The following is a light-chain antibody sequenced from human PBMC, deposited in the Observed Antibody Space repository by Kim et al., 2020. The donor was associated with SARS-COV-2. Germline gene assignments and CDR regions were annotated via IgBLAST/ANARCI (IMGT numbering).Light chain of an antibody. CDR1: QSFRNR. Sequence: AAGGDRVTIPCRASQSFRNRLAWYQQKPGKAPKFLIYRPSNLEPGVPSRFSGSGSGTEFTLTINSLQPDDFATYSCQQYDRLSTFGGGTKVDIK. CDR3: QQYDRLST. J-gene: IGKJ4*01. V-gene: IGKV1-5*03. CDR2: RPS.